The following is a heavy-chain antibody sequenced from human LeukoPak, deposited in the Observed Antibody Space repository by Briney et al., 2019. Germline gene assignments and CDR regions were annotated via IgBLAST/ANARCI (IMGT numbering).Heavy chain of an antibody. V-gene: IGHV3-21*01. CDR1: GLAFRSYN. Sequence: GGSLRLSCSASGLAFRSYNMNWVRQAPGEGLKWVSSISSSGSFQYYADSVKGRFTISRDNAKNLVYLQMNSLRAEDTAVYYCARGIAVAGSYFDYWGQGTLVTVSS. CDR2: ISSSGSFQ. CDR3: ARGIAVAGSYFDY. D-gene: IGHD6-19*01. J-gene: IGHJ4*02.